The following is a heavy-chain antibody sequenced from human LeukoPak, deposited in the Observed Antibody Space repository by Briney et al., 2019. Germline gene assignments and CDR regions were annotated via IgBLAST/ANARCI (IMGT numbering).Heavy chain of an antibody. CDR1: GGTFSSYT. J-gene: IGHJ4*02. CDR3: ARDGGGDYGGNRGH. D-gene: IGHD4-23*01. CDR2: IIPILGIA. Sequence: ASVKVSCKASGGTFSSYTISWVRQAPGQGLEWVGRIIPILGIANYAQKFQGRVTITADKSTSTAYMELSSLRSEDTAVYYCARDGGGDYGGNRGHWGQGTLVTVSS. V-gene: IGHV1-69*04.